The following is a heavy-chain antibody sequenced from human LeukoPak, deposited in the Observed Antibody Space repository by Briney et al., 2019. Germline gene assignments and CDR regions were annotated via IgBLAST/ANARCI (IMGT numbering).Heavy chain of an antibody. CDR3: ARDSPRSYCYDSSGYYEPNDAFDI. CDR1: GYTFTSYY. J-gene: IGHJ3*02. CDR2: INPSGGST. Sequence: ASVKVSCKASGYTFTSYYMHWVRQAPGQGLEWMGIINPSGGSTSYAQKFQGRVTMTRDTSTSTVYMELSSLRSEDTAVYYCARDSPRSYCYDSSGYYEPNDAFDIWGQGTMVTVSS. D-gene: IGHD3-22*01. V-gene: IGHV1-46*01.